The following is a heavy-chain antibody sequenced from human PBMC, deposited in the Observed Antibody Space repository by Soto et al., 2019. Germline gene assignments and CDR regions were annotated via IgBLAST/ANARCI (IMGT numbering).Heavy chain of an antibody. CDR2: INPSGGST. CDR1: GYTFTSYY. V-gene: IGHV1-46*01. CDR3: ARSAGLRYFDWLRDWFYP. J-gene: IGHJ5*02. D-gene: IGHD3-9*01. Sequence: ASVKVSCKASGYTFTSYYMHWVRQAPGQGLEWMGIINPSGGSTSYAQKFQGRVTMTRDTSTSTVYMELSSLRSEDTAVYYCARSAGLRYFDWLRDWFYPWGQGTLVTVSS.